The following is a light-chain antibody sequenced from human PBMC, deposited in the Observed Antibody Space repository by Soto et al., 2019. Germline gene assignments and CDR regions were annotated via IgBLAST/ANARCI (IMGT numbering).Light chain of an antibody. CDR3: QQCYNLPQLT. J-gene: IGKJ1*01. CDR1: QSVGTF. V-gene: IGKV3-11*01. Sequence: EIVLTQSPATLSLSPGERATLSCRASQSVGTFFAWYQQKPGQAPRLLIYDASNRATGIPARFSGSGSGTDFTLPISSLEPEDFAVYGCQQCYNLPQLTFGQGTKVEI. CDR2: DAS.